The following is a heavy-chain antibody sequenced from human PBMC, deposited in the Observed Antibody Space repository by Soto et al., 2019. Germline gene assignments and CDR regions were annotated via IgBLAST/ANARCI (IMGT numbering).Heavy chain of an antibody. CDR1: GFSLSTIGVG. CDR3: APRADIAAAGTIHACDI. V-gene: IGHV2-5*02. J-gene: IGHJ3*02. Sequence: QITLKESGPTLVKPTQTLRLTCTFAGFSLSTIGVGVGWIRQPPGKALEWLAVSYWDDDKRYSPALKSRLTITKDTSKNQVVLTMTSMDPVDTATYYCAPRADIAAAGTIHACDIWRQGTMVTVSS. CDR2: SYWDDDK. D-gene: IGHD6-13*01.